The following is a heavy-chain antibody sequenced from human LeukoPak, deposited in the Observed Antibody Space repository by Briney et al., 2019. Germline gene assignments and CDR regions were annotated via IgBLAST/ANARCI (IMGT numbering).Heavy chain of an antibody. CDR1: GGSISSYY. CDR2: ISYSGDT. CDR3: ARLTDDVVVPSITYHYFDS. D-gene: IGHD2-2*01. Sequence: SETLSLTCTVSGGSISSYYWSWIRQPPGKGLENIAYISYSGDTNYNPSLKSRVTISIDTSKNRLSLRLSSVTAADTAVYYCARLTDDVVVPSITYHYFDSWGQGTRVTVSS. J-gene: IGHJ4*02. V-gene: IGHV4-59*08.